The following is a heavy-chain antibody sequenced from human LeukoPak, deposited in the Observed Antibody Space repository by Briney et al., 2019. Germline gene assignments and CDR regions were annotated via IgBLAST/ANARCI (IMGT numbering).Heavy chain of an antibody. J-gene: IGHJ4*02. CDR1: GFTFRSYA. V-gene: IGHV3-21*06. CDR3: ARRGYHDSSGYDY. CDR2: ISGSSTDI. D-gene: IGHD3-22*01. Sequence: GGSLRLSCAASGFTFRSYAMNWVRQAPGKGLEWVSSISGSSTDIYYVDSVEGRFTISRDNAKNSVFLQINNLRAEDTAIYYCARRGYHDSSGYDYWGQGTLVTVSS.